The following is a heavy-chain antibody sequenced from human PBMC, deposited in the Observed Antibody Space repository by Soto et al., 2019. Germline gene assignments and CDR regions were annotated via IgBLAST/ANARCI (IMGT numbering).Heavy chain of an antibody. CDR2: INHSGST. CDR1: GGYLSDYY. V-gene: IGHV4-34*01. J-gene: IGHJ4*02. D-gene: IGHD6-6*01. Sequence: SVPLSLTCAVYGGYLSDYYLSWIRTPPGKGLEWIGEINHSGSTNYNPSLKSRVTISVDTSKNQFSLKLSSVTAADTAVYYCARGRSIAARGYFDYWGQGTLVTVSS. CDR3: ARGRSIAARGYFDY.